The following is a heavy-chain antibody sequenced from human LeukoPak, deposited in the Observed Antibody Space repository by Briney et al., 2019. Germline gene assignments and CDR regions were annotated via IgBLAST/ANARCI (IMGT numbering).Heavy chain of an antibody. J-gene: IGHJ4*02. CDR3: AGEGGNPYYFDY. CDR2: INHSGST. Sequence: PSETLSLTCAVYGGSFSGYYWSWIRQPPGKGLEWIGEINHSGSTNYNPSLKSRVTISVDTSKNQFSLKLSSATAADTAVYYCAGEGGNPYYFDYWGQGTLVTVSS. CDR1: GGSFSGYY. D-gene: IGHD4-23*01. V-gene: IGHV4-34*01.